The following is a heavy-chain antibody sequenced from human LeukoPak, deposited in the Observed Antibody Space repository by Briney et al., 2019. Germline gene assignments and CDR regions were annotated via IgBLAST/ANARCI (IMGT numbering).Heavy chain of an antibody. CDR3: ARDAGATTLGAFDI. Sequence: ASVKVSCKASGGTFSSYAISWVRQAPGQGLEWMGRIIPIFGIANYAQKFQGRVTITADKSTSTAYMELSRLRSDDTAVYYCARDAGATTLGAFDIWGQGTMVTVSS. J-gene: IGHJ3*02. CDR1: GGTFSSYA. CDR2: IIPIFGIA. D-gene: IGHD1-26*01. V-gene: IGHV1-69*04.